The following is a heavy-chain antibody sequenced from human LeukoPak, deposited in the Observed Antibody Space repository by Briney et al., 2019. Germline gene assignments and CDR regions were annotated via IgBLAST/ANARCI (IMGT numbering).Heavy chain of an antibody. CDR3: VRGTGY. Sequence: GGSLRLSCSVSGFTSSTYVMHWVRQAPGKGLEYVSAISSNGDNTYYADSVKCRFTISRDNSKNTLYLQMSSLRADDTAVYYCVRGTGYWGQGTLVTVSS. CDR2: ISSNGDNT. CDR1: GFTSSTYV. V-gene: IGHV3-64D*06. J-gene: IGHJ4*02.